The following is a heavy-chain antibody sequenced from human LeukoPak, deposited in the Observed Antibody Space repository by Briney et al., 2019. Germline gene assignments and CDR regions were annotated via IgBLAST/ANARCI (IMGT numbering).Heavy chain of an antibody. Sequence: PGGSLRLSCAASVFIFSPYAMNWGRQGPGRGLEWVSYICFTYNIYYSDSVRGRFTISRDNAKNSVYLQMNSLRDEDTAVYYCARDHNWGFDFWGQGTLVAVSS. CDR1: VFIFSPYA. CDR3: ARDHNWGFDF. V-gene: IGHV3-48*02. D-gene: IGHD7-27*01. J-gene: IGHJ4*02. CDR2: ICFTYNI.